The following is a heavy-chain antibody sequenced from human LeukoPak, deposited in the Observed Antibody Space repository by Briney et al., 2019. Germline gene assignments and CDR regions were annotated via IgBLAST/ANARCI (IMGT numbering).Heavy chain of an antibody. CDR1: GFTFSVSA. Sequence: GGSLRLSCAASGFTFSVSAMHWVRQVSGKGLEWVARIRSKPNSYETAYAASVKGRLTISRDDSKNTAYLQMNSLKTEDTAVYYCTRSIAVAGIPDYYYYSGMDVWGQGTTVTVSS. J-gene: IGHJ6*02. V-gene: IGHV3-73*01. CDR2: IRSKPNSYET. CDR3: TRSIAVAGIPDYYYYSGMDV. D-gene: IGHD6-19*01.